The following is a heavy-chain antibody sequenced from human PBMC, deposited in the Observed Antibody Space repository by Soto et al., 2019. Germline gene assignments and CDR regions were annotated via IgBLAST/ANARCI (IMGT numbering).Heavy chain of an antibody. CDR3: ASISYDSSGYMSSWAWEDPDYFDY. D-gene: IGHD3-22*01. CDR2: INHSGST. V-gene: IGHV4-34*01. J-gene: IGHJ4*02. Sequence: QVQLQQWGAGLLKPSETLSLTCAVYGGSFSGYYWSWIRQPPGKGLEWIGEINHSGSTNYNPSLKSRVTISVDTSKNQFSLKLSSVTAADTAVYYCASISYDSSGYMSSWAWEDPDYFDYWGQGTLVTVSS. CDR1: GGSFSGYY.